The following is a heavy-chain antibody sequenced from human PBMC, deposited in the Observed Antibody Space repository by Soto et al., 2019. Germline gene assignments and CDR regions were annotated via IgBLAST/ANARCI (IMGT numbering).Heavy chain of an antibody. Sequence: ASVKVSCKASGYTFTTFYVHWVRQAPGQGLEWVGLINPIGGSTKYAQDFQGRLTLTRDTSTSTVYMVLSSLTSEDTAVYYCARDPIRDGYNNGLDYWGRGTQVTVSA. J-gene: IGHJ4*02. CDR2: INPIGGST. CDR3: ARDPIRDGYNNGLDY. CDR1: GYTFTTFY. D-gene: IGHD5-12*01. V-gene: IGHV1-46*01.